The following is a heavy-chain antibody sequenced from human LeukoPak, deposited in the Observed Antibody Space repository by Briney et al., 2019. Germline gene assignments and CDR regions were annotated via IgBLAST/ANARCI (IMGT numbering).Heavy chain of an antibody. V-gene: IGHV4-34*01. J-gene: IGHJ5*02. D-gene: IGHD5-12*01. CDR1: GGSFSGYY. CDR2: INHSGST. CDR3: AKRHIAASRNWFDP. Sequence: SETLSLTCAVYGGSFSGYYWSWIRQPPGKGLEWIGEINHSGSTNYNPSLKSRVTMSVDTSKNQFSLKLSSVTAADTAVYYCAKRHIAASRNWFDPWGQGTLVTVSS.